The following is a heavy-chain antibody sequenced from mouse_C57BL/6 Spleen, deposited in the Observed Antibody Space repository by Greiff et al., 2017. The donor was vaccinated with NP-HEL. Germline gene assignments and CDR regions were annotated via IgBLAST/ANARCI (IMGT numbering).Heavy chain of an antibody. J-gene: IGHJ1*03. Sequence: EVQLQQSGPELVKPGASVKISCKASGNTFTDYYMNWVKQSHGKSLEWIGDINPNNGGTSYNQKFKGKATLTVDKSSSTAYMELRSLTSEDSAVYYCARDGWYFDVWGTGTTVTVSS. CDR2: INPNNGGT. V-gene: IGHV1-26*01. CDR3: ARDGWYFDV. CDR1: GNTFTDYY.